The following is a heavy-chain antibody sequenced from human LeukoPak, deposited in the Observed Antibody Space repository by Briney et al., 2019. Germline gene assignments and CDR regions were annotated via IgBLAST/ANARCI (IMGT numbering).Heavy chain of an antibody. CDR3: ARGAGPLFDP. V-gene: IGHV3-11*01. Sequence: GGSLRLSCVASGFTFTDHYMSWIRQAPGKGLEWISYISDNGGTIHYADSVKGRFTISRDNAKNSLYLQTNSLRAEDTAVYSCARGAGPLFDPWGQGTLVTVSS. J-gene: IGHJ5*02. CDR1: GFTFTDHY. CDR2: ISDNGGTI.